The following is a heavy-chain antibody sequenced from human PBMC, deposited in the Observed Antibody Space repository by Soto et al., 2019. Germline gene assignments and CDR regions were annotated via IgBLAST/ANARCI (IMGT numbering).Heavy chain of an antibody. V-gene: IGHV1-46*03. J-gene: IGHJ5*02. Sequence: ASVKVSCKASGYTFTSYYMHWVRQAPGQGFEWMGIINPSGGSTSYAQKFQGRVTMTRDTSTSTVYMELSSLRSEDTAVYYCARDGQTVAGTSEWFDPWGQGTLVTVSS. CDR1: GYTFTSYY. CDR3: ARDGQTVAGTSEWFDP. CDR2: INPSGGST. D-gene: IGHD6-19*01.